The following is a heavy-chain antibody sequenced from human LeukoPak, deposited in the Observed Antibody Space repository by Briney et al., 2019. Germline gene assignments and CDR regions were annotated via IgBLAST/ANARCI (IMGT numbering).Heavy chain of an antibody. Sequence: GGSLRLSCAASGFTFSSYWMSWVRQAPGKGLEWVANIKQDGSEIYYVDSVKGRFTISRDNAKNSLYLQMNSLRAEDTAVYYCARGSLTGDDDYWGQGTLVTVSS. V-gene: IGHV3-7*01. D-gene: IGHD7-27*01. J-gene: IGHJ4*02. CDR2: IKQDGSEI. CDR1: GFTFSSYW. CDR3: ARGSLTGDDDY.